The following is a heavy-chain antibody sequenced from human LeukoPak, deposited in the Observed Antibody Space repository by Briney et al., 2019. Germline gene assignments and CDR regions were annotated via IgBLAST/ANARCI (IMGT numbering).Heavy chain of an antibody. CDR1: GFTFSSYW. CDR3: ARWGMTSTIDS. Sequence: SGGSLRLSCAASGFTFSSYWMAWVRQAPGKGLEWVANINPDGSEKYYVDSMKGRFTISRDNAKSALYLQIDSLRPEDTAAYSCARWGMTSTIDSWGQRTLVTLSS. CDR2: INPDGSEK. V-gene: IGHV3-7*01. J-gene: IGHJ5*01. D-gene: IGHD1-26*01.